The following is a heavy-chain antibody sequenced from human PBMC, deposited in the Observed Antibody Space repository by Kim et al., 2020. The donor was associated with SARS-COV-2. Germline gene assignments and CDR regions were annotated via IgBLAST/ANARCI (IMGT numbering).Heavy chain of an antibody. CDR3: ARGGRSGSYWVDY. D-gene: IGHD1-26*01. Sequence: YAASVKGRFTISRDDSKNSLYLQMNSLKTEDTAVYYCARGGRSGSYWVDYWGQGTLVTVSS. J-gene: IGHJ4*02. V-gene: IGHV3-72*01.